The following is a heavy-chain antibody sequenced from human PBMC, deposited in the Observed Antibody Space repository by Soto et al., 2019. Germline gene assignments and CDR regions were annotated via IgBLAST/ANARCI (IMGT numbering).Heavy chain of an antibody. J-gene: IGHJ6*03. CDR2: IIPIFGTA. V-gene: IGHV1-69*13. CDR1: GGTFSSYA. D-gene: IGHD3-3*01. CDR3: ARGGVEGGFLEWSPPSPYYYYYMDV. Sequence: ASVKVSCKASGGTFSSYAISWVRQAPGQGLEWMGGIIPIFGTANYAQKFQGRVTITADESTSTAYMEMSSLRSEDTAVYYCARGGVEGGFLEWSPPSPYYYYYMDVWGKGTTVTVSS.